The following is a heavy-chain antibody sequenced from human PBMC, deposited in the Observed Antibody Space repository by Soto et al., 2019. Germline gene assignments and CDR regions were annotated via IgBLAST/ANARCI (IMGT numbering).Heavy chain of an antibody. V-gene: IGHV3-23*01. D-gene: IGHD6-13*01. J-gene: IGHJ4*02. CDR3: AKLRYSSSWYFYY. CDR1: GLTFSSYA. CDR2: ISGSGGST. Sequence: GGSLRLSCAASGLTFSSYAMSWVRQAPGKGLEWVSAISGSGGSTYYADSVKGRFTISRDNSKNTLYLQMNSLRAEDTAVYYCAKLRYSSSWYFYYWGQGTLVTVSS.